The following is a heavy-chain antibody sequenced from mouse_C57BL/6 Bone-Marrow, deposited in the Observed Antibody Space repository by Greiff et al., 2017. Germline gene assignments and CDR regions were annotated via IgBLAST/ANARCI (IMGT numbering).Heavy chain of an antibody. CDR1: GFTFSDYY. D-gene: IGHD2-4*01. Sequence: EVQLVESGGGLVQPGGSLKLSCAASGFTFSDYYMYWVRQTPEKRLEWVAYISNGGGSTYYPDAVKGRFTISRDNAKNTLYLQMRRLKSEDTSMYYCARRGYDYDEAMDYWGQGTSVTVSS. V-gene: IGHV5-12*01. J-gene: IGHJ4*01. CDR2: ISNGGGST. CDR3: ARRGYDYDEAMDY.